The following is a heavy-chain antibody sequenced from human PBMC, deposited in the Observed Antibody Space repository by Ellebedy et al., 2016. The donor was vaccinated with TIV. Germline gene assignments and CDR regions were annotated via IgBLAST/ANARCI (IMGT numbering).Heavy chain of an antibody. Sequence: MPSETLSLTCTVSGYSISSGYFWGWIRQPPGKGLEWIGSIYQSGTTYYNPSLKSRVTISVDTSKTQFSLKLRSVTAADTAVYYCARDRGAASFDPWGQGALVTVSS. CDR1: GYSISSGYF. CDR2: IYQSGTT. J-gene: IGHJ5*02. V-gene: IGHV4-38-2*02. CDR3: ARDRGAASFDP. D-gene: IGHD6-25*01.